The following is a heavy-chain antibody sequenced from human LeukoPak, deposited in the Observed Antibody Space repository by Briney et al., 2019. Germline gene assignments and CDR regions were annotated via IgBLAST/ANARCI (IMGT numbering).Heavy chain of an antibody. Sequence: ASVKVSCKASGYTFTSYYIHWLRQAPGQGFERMGWSDPNSGATKYEHFQGRVTMTRDTSISTAYMELSRLRSDDTAVYYCARGNYYDNNGYSPELRYWGQGTLVTVSS. CDR3: ARGNYYDNNGYSPELRY. J-gene: IGHJ4*02. D-gene: IGHD3-22*01. CDR2: SDPNSGAT. V-gene: IGHV1-2*02. CDR1: GYTFTSYY.